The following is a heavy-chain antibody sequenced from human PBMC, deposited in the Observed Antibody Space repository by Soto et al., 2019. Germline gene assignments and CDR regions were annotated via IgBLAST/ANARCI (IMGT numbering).Heavy chain of an antibody. CDR1: EFTLSSYW. V-gene: IGHV3-74*01. CDR2: ITGDGSGA. Sequence: EVQLVESGGGSVQPGESLRLSCAASEFTLSSYWMHWVRQAPGKGLVLVSRITGDGSGANYADSVKGRFTISRDNAKNTLYLQMNSQRDEDTAVYYYARDRVHGSWRLDYWGQGILVTVSS. D-gene: IGHD3-10*01. J-gene: IGHJ4*02. CDR3: ARDRVHGSWRLDY.